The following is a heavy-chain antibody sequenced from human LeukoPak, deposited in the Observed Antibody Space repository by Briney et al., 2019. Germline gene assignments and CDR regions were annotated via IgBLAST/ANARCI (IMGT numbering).Heavy chain of an antibody. D-gene: IGHD7-27*01. J-gene: IGHJ5*02. V-gene: IGHV3-66*02. CDR2: IYADGTT. CDR1: GFTVSNDY. Sequence: PGGSLRLSCAASGFTVSNDYMAWVRQAPGKGLEWVSLIYADGTTFYTDSVKGRFTMSRDNFKNTLYLQMNSLRPEDTALYYCARDRAGAQNWAALDPWGQGTLVTVSS. CDR3: ARDRAGAQNWAALDP.